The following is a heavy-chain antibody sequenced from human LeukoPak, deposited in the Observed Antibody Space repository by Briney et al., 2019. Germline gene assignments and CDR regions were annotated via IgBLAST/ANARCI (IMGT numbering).Heavy chain of an antibody. D-gene: IGHD5-18*01. J-gene: IGHJ4*02. CDR2: ISYDGSDK. CDR3: AKDRATSGYTYGYAIDY. V-gene: IGHV3-30*18. CDR1: GFTFSSYG. Sequence: GGSLRLSCAASGFTFSSYGMHWVRQAPGKGLEWVAVISYDGSDKYYADSVKGRFTISRDNSKKTLYLQMNSLRAEGTAVYYCAKDRATSGYTYGYAIDYWGQGTLVTASS.